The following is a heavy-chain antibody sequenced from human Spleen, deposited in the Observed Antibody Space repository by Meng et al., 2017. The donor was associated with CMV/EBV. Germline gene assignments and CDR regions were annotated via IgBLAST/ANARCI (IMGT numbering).Heavy chain of an antibody. V-gene: IGHV3-30-3*01. CDR2: ISYDGSNK. J-gene: IGHJ4*02. CDR3: ARAPIMITFGEVDY. D-gene: IGHD3-16*01. Sequence: VQLVGAGGGVVQPGRSMRLSCAASGFTFSSYAMHWVRQAPGKGLEWVAVISYDGSNKYYADSVKGRFTISRDNSKNTLYLQMNSLRAEDTAAYYCARAPIMITFGEVDYWGQGTLVTVSS. CDR1: GFTFSSYA.